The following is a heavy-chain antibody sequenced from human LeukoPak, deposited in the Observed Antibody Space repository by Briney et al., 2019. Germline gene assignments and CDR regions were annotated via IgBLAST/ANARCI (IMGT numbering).Heavy chain of an antibody. CDR2: IFGSGGST. CDR1: GFTFSSYA. J-gene: IGHJ4*02. Sequence: GGSLRLSCAASGFTFSSYAMYWVRQAPGKGLEWVSGIFGSGGSTHYADSVKGRFTISRDNSKNTVYLQMNSLRAEDTAVYCCAKTTTGYSSGRFPGWPVDYWGQGTLVTVSS. CDR3: AKTTTGYSSGRFPGWPVDY. D-gene: IGHD6-19*01. V-gene: IGHV3-23*01.